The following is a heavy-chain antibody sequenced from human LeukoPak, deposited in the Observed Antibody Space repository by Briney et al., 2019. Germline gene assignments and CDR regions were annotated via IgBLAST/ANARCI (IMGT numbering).Heavy chain of an antibody. Sequence: GGSLRLSCAASGFTFSSYWMSWVRQAPGKGLEWVANIKQDGSEKYYVDSVKGRFTISRDNAKNSLYLQMNSLRAEDTAVYYCARDDYVWGVNYCYYYMDVWGKGTTVTVSS. CDR2: IKQDGSEK. CDR3: ARDDYVWGVNYCYYYMDV. CDR1: GFTFSSYW. D-gene: IGHD3-16*01. J-gene: IGHJ6*03. V-gene: IGHV3-7*01.